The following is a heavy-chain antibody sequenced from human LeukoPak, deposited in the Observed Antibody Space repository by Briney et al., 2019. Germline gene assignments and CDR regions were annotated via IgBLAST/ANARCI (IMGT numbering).Heavy chain of an antibody. J-gene: IGHJ4*02. D-gene: IGHD3-16*01. CDR3: ARHSYTLPDY. CDR1: GFTVSSNY. Sequence: GGSLRLSCAASGFTVSSNYMSWVRQAPGKGLEWVSVIYSSGSTYYADSVKGRFTISRDNSKNTLYLQMNSLRAEDTAVYYCARHSYTLPDYWGQGTLVTVSS. CDR2: IYSSGST. V-gene: IGHV3-53*01.